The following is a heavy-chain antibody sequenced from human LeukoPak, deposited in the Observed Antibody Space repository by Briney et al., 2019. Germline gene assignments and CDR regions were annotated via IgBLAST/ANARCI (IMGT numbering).Heavy chain of an antibody. CDR1: GFTFSSYG. CDR2: ISYDGSNK. D-gene: IGHD2-2*01. CDR3: AKDRGYCSSTSCYTSDYYYYGMDV. Sequence: GRSLRLSCAASGFTFSSYGMHWVRQAPGKGLEWVAVISYDGSNKYYADSVKGRFTISRDNSKNTLYLQMNSLRAEDTAVYYCAKDRGYCSSTSCYTSDYYYYGMDVWGKGTTVTVSS. V-gene: IGHV3-30*18. J-gene: IGHJ6*04.